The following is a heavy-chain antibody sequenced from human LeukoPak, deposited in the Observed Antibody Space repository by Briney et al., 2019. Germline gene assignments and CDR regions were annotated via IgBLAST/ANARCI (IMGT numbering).Heavy chain of an antibody. CDR2: TSYDGNNT. CDR1: GFTFSSYV. D-gene: IGHD5-12*01. V-gene: IGHV3-30*09. Sequence: GGSLRLSCAASGFTFSSYVMHWVRQAPGKGLEWVAVTSYDGNNTYYADSAKGRLAMSRDNSKNTLYLQMSSLRSEDTAVYYCAREALTGYVRNGMDVWGQGTTVSVSS. J-gene: IGHJ6*02. CDR3: AREALTGYVRNGMDV.